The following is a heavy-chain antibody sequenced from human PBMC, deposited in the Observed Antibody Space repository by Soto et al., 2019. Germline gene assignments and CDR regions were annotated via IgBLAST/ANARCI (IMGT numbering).Heavy chain of an antibody. CDR1: GFPFSSHW. J-gene: IGHJ4*02. CDR3: ARVVGATNTLHN. Sequence: EVQLVESGGGLVQPGGSLRLSCVVSGFPFSSHWMSWVRQAPGKGLEWVANIKQEGSEEHYVDSVKGRFTVSRDNARNSLHLQMNSLRAEDTAVYYCARVVGATNTLHNWGQGTLVTVSS. D-gene: IGHD1-26*01. CDR2: IKQEGSEE. V-gene: IGHV3-7*01.